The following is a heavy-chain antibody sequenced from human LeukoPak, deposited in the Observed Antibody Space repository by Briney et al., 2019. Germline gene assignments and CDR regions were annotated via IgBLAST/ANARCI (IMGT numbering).Heavy chain of an antibody. CDR1: GGSISSSSYY. D-gene: IGHD3-10*01. Sequence: SETLSLTCTVSGGSISSSSYYWGWIRQPPGKGLEWIGSIHYSGSTNYNPSLKSRVTISVDTSKNQFSLKLSSVTAADTAVYFCTFNLGSGSYAFDIWGQGTMVTVSS. CDR2: IHYSGST. V-gene: IGHV4-39*07. CDR3: TFNLGSGSYAFDI. J-gene: IGHJ3*02.